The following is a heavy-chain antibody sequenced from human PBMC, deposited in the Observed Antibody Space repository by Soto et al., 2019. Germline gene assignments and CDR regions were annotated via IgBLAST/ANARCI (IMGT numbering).Heavy chain of an antibody. D-gene: IGHD6-19*01. V-gene: IGHV1-3*01. CDR1: GYTFTSYA. CDR2: INAGNGNT. Sequence: ASVKVSCKASGYTFTSYAMHWVRQAPGQRLEWMGWINAGNGNTKYSQKFQGRVTITRDTSASTAYMELSSLRSEDTAVYYCAKVFSSGWYFDYWRQGTLVTVSS. CDR3: AKVFSSGWYFDY. J-gene: IGHJ4*02.